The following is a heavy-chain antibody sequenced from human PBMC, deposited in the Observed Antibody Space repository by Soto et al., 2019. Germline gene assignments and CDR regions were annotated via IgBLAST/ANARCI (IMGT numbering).Heavy chain of an antibody. J-gene: IGHJ6*04. V-gene: IGHV1-69*02. D-gene: IGHD4-17*01. Sequence: SVKVSCKASGGTFSSYTINWVRQAPGQGLEWMGRIFPLLDIANYAQKFQGRVTITADKSTSTVYMELSSLRSEDTAVYYCAKRDGTTGISVGGSEVWGEGTTVTVSS. CDR1: GGTFSSYT. CDR2: IFPLLDIA. CDR3: AKRDGTTGISVGGSEV.